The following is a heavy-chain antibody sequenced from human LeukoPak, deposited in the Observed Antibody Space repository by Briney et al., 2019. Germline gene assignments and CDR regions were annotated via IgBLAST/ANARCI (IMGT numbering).Heavy chain of an antibody. Sequence: GGSLRLSCAASGFTFSSYAMSWVRQAPGKGLEWVSAISGSGGSAYYADSVKGRFTISRDNSKNTLYLQMNSLRAEDTAVYYCATALDYGDYYYGMDVWGQGTTVTVSS. D-gene: IGHD4-17*01. CDR3: ATALDYGDYYYGMDV. J-gene: IGHJ6*02. CDR1: GFTFSSYA. V-gene: IGHV3-23*01. CDR2: ISGSGGSA.